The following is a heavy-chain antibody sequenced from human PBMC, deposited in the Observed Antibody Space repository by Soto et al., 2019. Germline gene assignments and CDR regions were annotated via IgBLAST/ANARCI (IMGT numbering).Heavy chain of an antibody. D-gene: IGHD3-3*01. CDR2: LYYSGST. J-gene: IGHJ6*03. V-gene: IGHV4-31*03. Sequence: QVQLQESGPGLVKPSQTLSLTCTVSGGSISSGGYSWSWIRQHPGKGLEWIGYLYYSGSTYYNPSLKSRVSISVDTSKNQFSLKLSSVTAADTAVYYCASTKTRYYYYYYRDVWGKGTTVTVSS. CDR1: GGSISSGGYS. CDR3: ASTKTRYYYYYYRDV.